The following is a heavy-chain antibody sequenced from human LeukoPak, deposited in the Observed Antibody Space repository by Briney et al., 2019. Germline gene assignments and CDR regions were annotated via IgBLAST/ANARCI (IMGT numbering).Heavy chain of an antibody. J-gene: IGHJ4*02. CDR3: ARDLWAYGSGSYPFDY. Sequence: ASVKVSCKASGYTFTGYYLHWVRQAPGQGLEWMGWIDPNSGGTNYAQNFQGRVTMTRDTSISTAYMDLGRLRSDDTAVYYCARDLWAYGSGSYPFDYWGQGTLVIVSS. CDR1: GYTFTGYY. V-gene: IGHV1-2*02. D-gene: IGHD3-10*01. CDR2: IDPNSGGT.